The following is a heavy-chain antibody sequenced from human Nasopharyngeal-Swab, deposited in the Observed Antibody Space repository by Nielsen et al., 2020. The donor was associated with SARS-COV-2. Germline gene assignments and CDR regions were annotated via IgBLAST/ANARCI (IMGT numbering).Heavy chain of an antibody. CDR2: ISSSSSTI. Sequence: GASLKISCAASGFTFSSYSMNWVRQAPGKGLEWVSYISSSSSTIYYADSVKGRFTISRDNAKNSLYLQMNSLRAEDTAVYYCARGAPYSSSSGDFDYWGQGTLVTVSS. J-gene: IGHJ4*02. CDR1: GFTFSSYS. CDR3: ARGAPYSSSSGDFDY. V-gene: IGHV3-48*04. D-gene: IGHD6-6*01.